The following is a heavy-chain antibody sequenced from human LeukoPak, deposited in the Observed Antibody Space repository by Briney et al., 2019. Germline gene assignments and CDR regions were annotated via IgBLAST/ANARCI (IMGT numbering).Heavy chain of an antibody. D-gene: IGHD6-6*01. V-gene: IGHV3-30-3*01. J-gene: IGHJ4*02. CDR3: ARGGPYSSSPFDY. CDR1: GFTFSSYA. Sequence: GWSLRLSCAASGFTFSSYAMHWVRQAPGKGLELVAVISYDGSNKYYADSVKGRFTISRDNSKNTLYLQMNSLRAEDTAVYYCARGGPYSSSPFDYWGQGTLVTVSS. CDR2: ISYDGSNK.